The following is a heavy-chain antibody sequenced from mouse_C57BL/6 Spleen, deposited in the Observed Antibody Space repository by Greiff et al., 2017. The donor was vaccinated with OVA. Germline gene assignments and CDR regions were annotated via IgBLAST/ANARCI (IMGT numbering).Heavy chain of an antibody. CDR1: GYSITSGYY. J-gene: IGHJ2*01. V-gene: IGHV3-6*01. CDR2: ISYDGSN. Sequence: VQLQQSGPGLVKPSQSLSLTCSVTGYSITSGYYWNWIRQFPGNKLEWMGYISYDGSNNYNPSLKNRISITRDTSKNQFFLKLNSVTTEDTATYYCARDDFLGSDFDYWGQGTTLTVSS. CDR3: ARDDFLGSDFDY. D-gene: IGHD2-13*01.